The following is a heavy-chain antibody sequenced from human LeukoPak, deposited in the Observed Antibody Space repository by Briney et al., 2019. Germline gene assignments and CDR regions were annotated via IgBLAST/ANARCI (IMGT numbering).Heavy chain of an antibody. CDR3: ARDASDFWSGYQTDTYFDY. J-gene: IGHJ4*02. V-gene: IGHV3-21*01. D-gene: IGHD3-3*01. CDR1: GFTFSSYS. CDR2: ISSSSSYI. Sequence: MPGGSLRLSCAASGFTFSSYSMNWVRQAPGKGLEWVSSISSSSSYIYYADSVKGRFPISRDNAKNSLYLQMNSLRAEDTAVYYCARDASDFWSGYQTDTYFDYWGQGTLVTVSS.